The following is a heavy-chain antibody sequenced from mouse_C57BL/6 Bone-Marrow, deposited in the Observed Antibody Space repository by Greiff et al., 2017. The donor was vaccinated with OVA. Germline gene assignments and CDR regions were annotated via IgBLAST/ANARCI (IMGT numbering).Heavy chain of an antibody. D-gene: IGHD1-1*01. CDR3: ARDYYGSSYENWYFDV. Sequence: EVQVVESGGGLVQSGRSLRLSCATSGFTFSDFYMEWVRQAPGKGLEWIAASRNKANDYTTEYSASVKGRFIVSRDTSQSILYLQMNALRAEDTAIYYGARDYYGSSYENWYFDVWGTGTTVTVSS. V-gene: IGHV7-1*01. CDR2: SRNKANDYTT. J-gene: IGHJ1*03. CDR1: GFTFSDFY.